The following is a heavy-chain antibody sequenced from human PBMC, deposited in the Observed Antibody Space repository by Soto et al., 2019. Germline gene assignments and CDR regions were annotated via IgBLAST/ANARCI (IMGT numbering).Heavy chain of an antibody. D-gene: IGHD3-3*01. Sequence: NPSETLSLTCTVSSGSISNFYWSWIRQPPGKGLEWIGYLFYNDKDNSVTTTYNPSLKSRVTMSVDTSENQFSLKLSSVTAADTAMYYCARGWFWSGSFNWFDPWGQGTLVTVS. J-gene: IGHJ5*02. CDR1: SGSISNFY. CDR2: LFYNDKDNSVTT. CDR3: ARGWFWSGSFNWFDP. V-gene: IGHV4-59*01.